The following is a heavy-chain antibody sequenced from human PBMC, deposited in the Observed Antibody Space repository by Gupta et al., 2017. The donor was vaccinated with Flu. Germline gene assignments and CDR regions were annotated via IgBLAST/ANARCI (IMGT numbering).Heavy chain of an antibody. D-gene: IGHD1-26*01. CDR3: AREDGGKGDLDD. V-gene: IGHV3-66*02. J-gene: IGHJ4*02. Sequence: EVQLVESGGGLVQPGGSLRLSCAASGFSVKDNYMNWVRQAPGKGLEWVSVLYAGGSTYYADSVKGRFTISRDNSNNTVYLQMNSLTIEDTAVYYCAREDGGKGDLDDWGQGTLVTVSS. CDR2: LYAGGST. CDR1: GFSVKDNY.